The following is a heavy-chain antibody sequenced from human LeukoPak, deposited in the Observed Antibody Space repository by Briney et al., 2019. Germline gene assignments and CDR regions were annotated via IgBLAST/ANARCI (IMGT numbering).Heavy chain of an antibody. Sequence: SVKFSCKAFGYTFTAYYMHWVRPAPGQGLEWMGWINPNSGDTNYAQKFQGRVTMTRDTSISTAYMDLSRLRSDDTAVYYCARDFWSGNDAFAIWSQGTMVTVSS. D-gene: IGHD3-3*01. J-gene: IGHJ3*02. CDR2: INPNSGDT. CDR3: ARDFWSGNDAFAI. CDR1: GYTFTAYY. V-gene: IGHV1-2*02.